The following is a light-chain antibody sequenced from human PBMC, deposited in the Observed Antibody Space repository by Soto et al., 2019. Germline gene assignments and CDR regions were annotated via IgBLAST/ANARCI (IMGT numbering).Light chain of an antibody. CDR3: QQCSNWKSSFN. V-gene: IGKV3-11*01. CDR2: DAS. J-gene: IGKJ3*01. Sequence: EIVLTQSPATLSLSPGERATLSCRASQSVSSYLPWYQQKPGQAPRLLIYDASNSATGIPARFSGSESGTDFTLTIRRLEPEDFGVYYCQQCSNWKSSFNLGTGNKVDIK. CDR1: QSVSSY.